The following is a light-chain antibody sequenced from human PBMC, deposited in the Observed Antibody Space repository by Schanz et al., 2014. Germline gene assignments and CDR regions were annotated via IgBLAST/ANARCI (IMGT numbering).Light chain of an antibody. CDR3: QQLNSPRT. CDR2: GAS. J-gene: IGKJ4*01. Sequence: EIVMTQSPATLSVSPGERATLSCRASQSVSSNLAWYQQKPGQAPRLLIYGASTRATGIPARFSGSGSGTEFTLTISSLQSEDFATYYCQQLNSPRTFGGGTKVEIK. CDR1: QSVSSN. V-gene: IGKV3-15*01.